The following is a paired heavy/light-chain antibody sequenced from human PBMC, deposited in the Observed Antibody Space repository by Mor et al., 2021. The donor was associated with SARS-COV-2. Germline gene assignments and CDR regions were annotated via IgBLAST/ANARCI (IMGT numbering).Light chain of an antibody. CDR3: QQYTNLPT. CDR2: AAS. J-gene: IGKJ3*01. V-gene: IGKV1-33*01. CDR1: QDIREY. Sequence: DIQMTQSPSSLSASVGDRVTITCQASQDIREYLNWYQQKPGRAPKLLIYAASNLETGVPSRFSGSGSGTDFTFSISGLQSEDIATYYCQQYTNLPTFGPGTKVDIK.
Heavy chain of an antibody. D-gene: IGHD2-15*01. J-gene: IGHJ4*02. V-gene: IGHV3-30*18. CDR3: AKLGQQYCSGGNCFSGYFDY. CDR2: IIYDGSNK. Sequence: QVQLVESGGGVVQPGRSLRLSCTASGFSFSIYGMHWVRQAPGKGLEWVAAIIYDGSNKAYADSVKGRFTLSRDNSKNTLYLQMNSLRAEDTAVYYCAKLGQQYCSGGNCFSGYFDYWGQGTLVTVSS. CDR1: GFSFSIYG.